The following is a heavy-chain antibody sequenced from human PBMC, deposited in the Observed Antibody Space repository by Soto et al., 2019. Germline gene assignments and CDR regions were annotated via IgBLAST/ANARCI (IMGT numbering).Heavy chain of an antibody. V-gene: IGHV4-59*01. J-gene: IGHJ6*03. Sequence: SETLSLTCTVSGGSISSYYWSWIRQPPGKGLEWIGYIYYSGSTNYNPSLKSRVTTSVDTSKNQFSLKLSSVTAADTAVYYCARTSAPYYYYYMDVWGKGTTVTVSS. CDR2: IYYSGST. CDR1: GGSISSYY. CDR3: ARTSAPYYYYYMDV. D-gene: IGHD6-6*01.